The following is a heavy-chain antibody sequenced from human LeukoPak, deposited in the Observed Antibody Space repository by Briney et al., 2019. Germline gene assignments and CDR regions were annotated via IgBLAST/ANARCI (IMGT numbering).Heavy chain of an antibody. D-gene: IGHD5-24*01. Sequence: GESPKISCKSSGYSFTTYWIGWVRQMPGKGLEWMGIIYPGDSDTRYSPSFQGQVTISADKSISTAYLQWSSLKASDTAMYYCASAKVATIGPFDYWGQGTLVTVSS. CDR3: ASAKVATIGPFDY. CDR1: GYSFTTYW. J-gene: IGHJ4*02. V-gene: IGHV5-51*01. CDR2: IYPGDSDT.